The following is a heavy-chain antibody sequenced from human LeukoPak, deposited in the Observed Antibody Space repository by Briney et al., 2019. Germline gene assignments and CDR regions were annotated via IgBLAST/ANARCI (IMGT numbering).Heavy chain of an antibody. CDR1: GYTFTSYG. CDR2: INPSGGST. CDR3: ARDVGGAPDY. J-gene: IGHJ4*02. V-gene: IGHV1-46*01. Sequence: ASVKVSCKASGYTFTSYGISWVRQAPGQGLEWMGIINPSGGSTSYAQKFQGRVTMTRDTSTSTVYMELSSLRSEDTAVYYCARDVGGAPDYWGQGTLVTVSS. D-gene: IGHD1-26*01.